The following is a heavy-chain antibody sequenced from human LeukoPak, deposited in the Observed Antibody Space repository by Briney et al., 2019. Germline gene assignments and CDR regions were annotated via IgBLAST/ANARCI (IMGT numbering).Heavy chain of an antibody. J-gene: IGHJ5*02. CDR2: ISGSGGST. V-gene: IGHV3-23*01. D-gene: IGHD3-3*01. CDR1: GFTFSSYA. CDR3: AKAALTGVVAIRRWFDP. Sequence: GGSLRLSCAASGFTFSSYAMSWVRQAPGRGLEWVSAISGSGGSTYYADSVKGRFTISRDNSKNTLYLQMNSLRAEDTAVYYCAKAALTGVVAIRRWFDPWGQGTLVTVSS.